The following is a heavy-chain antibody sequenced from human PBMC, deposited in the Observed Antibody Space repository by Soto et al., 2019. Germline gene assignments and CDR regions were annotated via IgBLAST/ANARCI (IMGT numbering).Heavy chain of an antibody. J-gene: IGHJ5*02. Sequence: GGSLRLSCAASGFTFSSYSMNWVRQAPGKGLEWVSSISSSSSYIYYADSVKGRFTISRDNAKNSLYLQMNSLRAEDTAVYYCARDLVPAAMGTANWFDPWGQGTLVTVSS. V-gene: IGHV3-21*01. D-gene: IGHD2-2*01. CDR1: GFTFSSYS. CDR3: ARDLVPAAMGTANWFDP. CDR2: ISSSSSYI.